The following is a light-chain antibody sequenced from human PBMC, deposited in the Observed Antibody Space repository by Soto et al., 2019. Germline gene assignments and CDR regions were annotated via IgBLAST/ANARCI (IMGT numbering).Light chain of an antibody. J-gene: IGKJ1*01. Sequence: DIQMTQSPSSLSASVGDRVTIACRASQGISNYLAWYQQKPGKVPKLLIYATSTLQSGVPSRFSGSGSGTDFTLTISSLQPEDVGTYYCQNYNSVPRTFGQGTKVEIK. CDR1: QGISNY. CDR2: ATS. V-gene: IGKV1-27*01. CDR3: QNYNSVPRT.